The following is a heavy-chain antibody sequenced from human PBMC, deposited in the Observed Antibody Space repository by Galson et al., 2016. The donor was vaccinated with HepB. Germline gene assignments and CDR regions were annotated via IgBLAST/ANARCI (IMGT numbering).Heavy chain of an antibody. CDR2: INNGAATT. V-gene: IGHV3-23*01. Sequence: SLRLSCAASGFTFSDYSIHWVRQAPGKGLEWVSGINNGAATTGYAASVKGRFTISRDNSKNTLYLQMNSLRTEDTAVYYCVRDDSSEGRVSPDYWGQGTLVTVSS. CDR1: GFTFSDYS. D-gene: IGHD5/OR15-5a*01. CDR3: VRDDSSEGRVSPDY. J-gene: IGHJ4*02.